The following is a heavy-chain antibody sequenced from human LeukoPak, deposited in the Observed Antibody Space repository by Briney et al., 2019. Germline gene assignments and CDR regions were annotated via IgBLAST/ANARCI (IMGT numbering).Heavy chain of an antibody. D-gene: IGHD5-24*01. J-gene: IGHJ4*02. V-gene: IGHV5-51*01. CDR3: ATRDGYNLLS. CDR1: GYPYNSYW. CDR2: IYPIESKT. Sequence: GGSLQISGQGSGYPYNSYWIGWVGQMPGKGLEWIGIIYPIESKTKYSQSFEGQVTISADKSINTAYLQWTSLKASDTAMYFCATRDGYNLLSWGQGTLVTVSS.